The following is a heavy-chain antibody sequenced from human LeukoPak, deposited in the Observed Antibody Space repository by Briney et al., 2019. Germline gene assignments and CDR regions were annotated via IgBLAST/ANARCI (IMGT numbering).Heavy chain of an antibody. Sequence: GGSLRLSCAASGFTFSSYAMSWVRQAPGKGLEWVSAISGSGGSTYYADSVKGRFTISRDNSKNTLYLQMNSLRAEDTAVYYCAKPLVYYGSGGHGMDVWGQGTTVTVSS. J-gene: IGHJ6*02. V-gene: IGHV3-23*01. D-gene: IGHD3-10*01. CDR2: ISGSGGST. CDR3: AKPLVYYGSGGHGMDV. CDR1: GFTFSSYA.